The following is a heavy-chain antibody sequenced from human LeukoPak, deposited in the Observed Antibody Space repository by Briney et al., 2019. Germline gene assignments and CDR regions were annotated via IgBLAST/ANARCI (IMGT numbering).Heavy chain of an antibody. D-gene: IGHD2-2*01. CDR1: GFTLRSHA. CDR3: AKDREDCSSTSCYGGTVFDY. J-gene: IGHJ4*02. V-gene: IGHV3-23*01. CDR2: ISCSGGST. Sequence: GGSLRLSFAASGFTLRSHAMGWVRQAPGKGLEWVAAISCSGGSTDYVDSVKGRFSISRDNSKNTLYLQMNSLRAEDTAVYYCAKDREDCSSTSCYGGTVFDYWGQGTLVTVSS.